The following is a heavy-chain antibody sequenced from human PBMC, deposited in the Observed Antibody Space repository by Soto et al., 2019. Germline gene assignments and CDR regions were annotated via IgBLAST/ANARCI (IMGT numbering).Heavy chain of an antibody. CDR2: IWYDGSNK. Sequence: QVQLVESGGGVVQPGRSLRLSCAASGFTFSSYGMHWVRQAPGKGLEWVAVIWYDGSNKDYADSVKGRFTISRDNSKKSLDLQMNSLRAEDTAVYYCARDGLYSSSWDGAVGAHFDCWGQGTLVTVSS. D-gene: IGHD6-13*01. J-gene: IGHJ4*02. CDR3: ARDGLYSSSWDGAVGAHFDC. V-gene: IGHV3-33*01. CDR1: GFTFSSYG.